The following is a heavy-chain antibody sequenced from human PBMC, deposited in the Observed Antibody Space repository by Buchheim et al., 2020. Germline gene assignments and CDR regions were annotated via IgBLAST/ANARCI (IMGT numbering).Heavy chain of an antibody. J-gene: IGHJ1*01. CDR3: ARGSGNSWHLLH. CDR1: GGSISSDY. Sequence: QVQLQESGPGQVKPSETLSLTCTVSGGSISSDYWSWIRQSPGKGLEWIGCIFYSGNTHYNPSLKSRVTISSDKSKNQFCLKLNSVTAADTAVYYCARGSGNSWHLLHWGQGTL. V-gene: IGHV4-59*01. CDR2: IFYSGNT. D-gene: IGHD6-13*01.